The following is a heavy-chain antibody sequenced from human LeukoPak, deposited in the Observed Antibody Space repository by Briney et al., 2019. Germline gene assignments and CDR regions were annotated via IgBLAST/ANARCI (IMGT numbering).Heavy chain of an antibody. Sequence: GGSLRLSRAASGFTFSSYAMSWVRQAPGKGLEWVSAISGSGGSTYYADSVKGRFTISRDNSKNTLYLQMNSLRAEDTAVYYCAKSIAVAGTSYYFDYWGQGTLVTVSS. D-gene: IGHD6-19*01. V-gene: IGHV3-23*01. CDR1: GFTFSSYA. J-gene: IGHJ4*02. CDR2: ISGSGGST. CDR3: AKSIAVAGTSYYFDY.